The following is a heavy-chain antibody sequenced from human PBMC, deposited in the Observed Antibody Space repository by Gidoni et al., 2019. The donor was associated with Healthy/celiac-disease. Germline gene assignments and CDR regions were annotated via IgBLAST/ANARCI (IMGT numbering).Heavy chain of an antibody. D-gene: IGHD3-10*01. Sequence: QVTLRESGPALVKPTQTLTLTCTFSGFSLSTRGMCVSWIRQPPGKALEWLGRIDWDDDKYYSTSLKTRLTISKDTSKTQVVLTMTNMDPVDTATDYCERVRYGSGSYYSDYWGQGTLVTVSS. CDR2: IDWDDDK. CDR1: GFSLSTRGMC. CDR3: ERVRYGSGSYYSDY. J-gene: IGHJ4*02. V-gene: IGHV2-70*15.